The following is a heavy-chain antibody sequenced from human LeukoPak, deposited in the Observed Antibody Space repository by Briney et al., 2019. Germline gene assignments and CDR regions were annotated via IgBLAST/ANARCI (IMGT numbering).Heavy chain of an antibody. J-gene: IGHJ6*03. CDR3: ARPNGSSGYYMDV. Sequence: GGSLRLSCAASGFTFDDYAMHWVRQAPGKGLEWVSGISWNSGSIGYADSVKGRFTISRDNAKNSLYLQMNSLRSEDTAVYYCARPNGSSGYYMDVWGKGTTVTVSS. V-gene: IGHV3-9*01. CDR2: ISWNSGSI. CDR1: GFTFDDYA. D-gene: IGHD3-22*01.